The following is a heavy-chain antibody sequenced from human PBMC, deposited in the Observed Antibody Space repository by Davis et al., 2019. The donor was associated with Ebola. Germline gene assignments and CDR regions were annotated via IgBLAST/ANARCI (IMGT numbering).Heavy chain of an antibody. CDR2: IIPIFGTA. V-gene: IGHV1-69*06. Sequence: SVQVSCKASSGTFSTYAISWVRQAPGHGLEWMGGIIPIFGTANYAQKFQGRVTITADKSTSTPYMELSSLRSEDTAVYYCARGPVEQWLFDFWGQGTLVTVSS. D-gene: IGHD6-19*01. J-gene: IGHJ4*02. CDR3: ARGPVEQWLFDF. CDR1: SGTFSTYA.